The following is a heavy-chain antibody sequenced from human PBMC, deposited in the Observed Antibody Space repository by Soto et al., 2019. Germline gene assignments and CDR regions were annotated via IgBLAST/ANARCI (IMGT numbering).Heavy chain of an antibody. CDR2: VYTSGST. CDR3: ARGPPFDP. Sequence: QVQLQESGPGLVRPSETLSLTCTVSGGSINNYSWSWIRQPAGKGLEWIGRVYTSGSTNYNPSLKSRVTMSVDTSNNQFSLRVSSVTAADTAMYYCARGPPFDPWGQGTLFTVSS. J-gene: IGHJ5*02. V-gene: IGHV4-4*07. CDR1: GGSINNYS.